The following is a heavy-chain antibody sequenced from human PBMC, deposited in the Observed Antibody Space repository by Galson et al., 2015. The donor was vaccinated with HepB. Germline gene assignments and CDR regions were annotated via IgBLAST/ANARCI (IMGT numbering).Heavy chain of an antibody. CDR1: GFTFSSYA. V-gene: IGHV3-30-3*01. Sequence: SLRLSCAASGFTFSSYAMHWVRQAPGKGLEWVAVISYDGSNKYYADSVKGRFTISRDNSKNTLYLQMNSLRAEDTAVYYCARSRERYCSSTSCYGRAFDIWGQGTMVTVSS. CDR3: ARSRERYCSSTSCYGRAFDI. J-gene: IGHJ3*02. CDR2: ISYDGSNK. D-gene: IGHD2-2*01.